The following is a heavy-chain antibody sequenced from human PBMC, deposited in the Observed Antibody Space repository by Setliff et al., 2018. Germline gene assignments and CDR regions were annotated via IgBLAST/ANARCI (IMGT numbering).Heavy chain of an antibody. Sequence: GGSLRLSCATSDFDFTSAWMNWVRQAPGKGLEWVGRIKAKADGGTIDYATPVKGRFTISRDNAHNSLYLQMNNLRVEDTAVYYCTTRYHNPGDGYMAVFDFWGQGSLVTVSS. V-gene: IGHV3-15*07. CDR2: IKAKADGGTI. J-gene: IGHJ4*02. CDR3: TTRYHNPGDGYMAVFDF. CDR1: DFDFTSAW. D-gene: IGHD2-21*01.